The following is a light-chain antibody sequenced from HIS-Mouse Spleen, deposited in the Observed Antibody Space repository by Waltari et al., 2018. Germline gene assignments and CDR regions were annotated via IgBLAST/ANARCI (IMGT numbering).Light chain of an antibody. CDR3: QSYDSSNLV. Sequence: NFMLTQPHSVSESPGKTVTISCTRSRGSIASNSVQWYQQRPGSAPTTVIYEDNQRPSGVPDRFSGSIDSSSNSASLTISGLKTEDEADYYCQSYDSSNLVFGGGTKLTVL. CDR2: EDN. V-gene: IGLV6-57*04. CDR1: RGSIASNS. J-gene: IGLJ3*02.